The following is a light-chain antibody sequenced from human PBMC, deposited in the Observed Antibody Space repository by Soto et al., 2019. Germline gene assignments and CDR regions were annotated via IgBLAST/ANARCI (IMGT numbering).Light chain of an antibody. V-gene: IGLV1-51*02. CDR2: ENN. J-gene: IGLJ2*01. Sequence: QSVLTQPPSVSAAPGQKVTISCSGSSSNIGNNYVSWHQQLPGTAPKLLMYENNKRPPGIPDRFSGSKSGTSATLGITGLQPGDEADYFCRTWDSSLNTGVFGGGTQLTVL. CDR3: RTWDSSLNTGV. CDR1: SSNIGNNY.